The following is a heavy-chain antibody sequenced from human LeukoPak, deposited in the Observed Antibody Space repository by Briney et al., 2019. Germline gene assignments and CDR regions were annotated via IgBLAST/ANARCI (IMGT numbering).Heavy chain of an antibody. Sequence: PGGSLRLSCAASGFTFSNYWMTWVRQAPGKGLEWVANIRQDGSEKNYVDSVKGRFTISRDNAKNSLYLQMNSLRAEDTAVYYCAELGITMIGGVWGKGTTVTISS. D-gene: IGHD3-10*02. CDR1: GFTFSNYW. V-gene: IGHV3-7*01. CDR2: IRQDGSEK. J-gene: IGHJ6*04. CDR3: AELGITMIGGV.